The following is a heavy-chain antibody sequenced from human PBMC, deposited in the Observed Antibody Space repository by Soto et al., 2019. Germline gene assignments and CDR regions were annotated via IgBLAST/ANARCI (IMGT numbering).Heavy chain of an antibody. CDR3: ARDTLGGSYDFLH. Sequence: EVQLVESGGGLVQPGGSLRLSCAASGFTVSNLYMTWVRQAPGKGLQWVAVISSGGSTYYADSVKGRFTTSRDKSQSTLYPEMNILRAEETAVYYCARDTLGGSYDFLHGGQGTLVTVSS. V-gene: IGHV3-66*01. J-gene: IGHJ4*02. CDR1: GFTVSNLY. CDR2: ISSGGST. D-gene: IGHD3-3*01.